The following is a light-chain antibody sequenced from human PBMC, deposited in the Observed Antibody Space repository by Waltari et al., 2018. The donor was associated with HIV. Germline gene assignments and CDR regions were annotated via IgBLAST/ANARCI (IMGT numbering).Light chain of an antibody. CDR1: LSISNY. CDR3: QQTYSSPIT. Sequence: DIQMTQSPSSLSASVGDRVTITCRASLSISNYLSWYQQKPGKAPKLLIYAASSLQSGVSSRFSGSGSGTDFTLTISSLQPEDFATYYCQQTYSSPITFGQGTRLEIK. V-gene: IGKV1-39*01. J-gene: IGKJ5*01. CDR2: AAS.